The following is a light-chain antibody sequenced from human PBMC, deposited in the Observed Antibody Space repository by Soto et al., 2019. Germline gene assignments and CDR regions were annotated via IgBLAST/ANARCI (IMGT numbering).Light chain of an antibody. J-gene: IGKJ5*01. V-gene: IGKV4-1*01. CDR2: LAS. CDR1: QTVLYSSNNKNY. CDR3: QQYYSTIT. Sequence: DIVMTQSPDSLAVSLGERATINCKSSQTVLYSSNNKNYLAWYQQKPGLPPKLLIYLASTQESRVPDRFSGSGSGTDFTLNISSLQAEDVAVYYCQQYYSTITFGEGTRLEIK.